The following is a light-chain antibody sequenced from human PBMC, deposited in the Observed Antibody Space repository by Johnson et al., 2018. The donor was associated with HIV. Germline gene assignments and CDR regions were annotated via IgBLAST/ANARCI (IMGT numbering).Light chain of an antibody. CDR2: ENN. CDR1: SSNIGKNY. V-gene: IGLV1-51*02. J-gene: IGLJ1*01. CDR3: GTWDSSLSAGV. Sequence: QSVLTQPPSVSAAPGQKVTISCSGSSSNIGKNYVSWYQQLPGTAPKVLIYENNKRPSGIPDRFSGSKSGASATLGITGLQTGDEADYYCGTWDSSLSAGVFGTGTKVIVL.